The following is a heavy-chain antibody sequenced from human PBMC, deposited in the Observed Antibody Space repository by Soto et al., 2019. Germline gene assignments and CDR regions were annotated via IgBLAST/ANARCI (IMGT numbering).Heavy chain of an antibody. V-gene: IGHV3-30-3*01. Sequence: GGSLRLSSAASGGTFSSYAMHWVRQAPGKGLEWVAVISYDGSNKNHADTVKGRFTISRDNSKNTLYLQMNSLRAEDTAVHYCARGYDFWSGYYYPYGMDVWGQGTTVTVSS. CDR2: ISYDGSNK. CDR3: ARGYDFWSGYYYPYGMDV. J-gene: IGHJ6*02. CDR1: GGTFSSYA. D-gene: IGHD3-3*01.